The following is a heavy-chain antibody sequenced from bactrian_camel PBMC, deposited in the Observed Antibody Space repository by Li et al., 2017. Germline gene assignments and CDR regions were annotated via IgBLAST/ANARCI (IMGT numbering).Heavy chain of an antibody. CDR2: IDSNGAST. V-gene: IGHV3S40*01. D-gene: IGHD4*01. CDR3: AAAGWGCQTSAIMTLPY. CDR1: GFTFRNYY. J-gene: IGHJ4*01. Sequence: VQLVESGGGLVRPGGSLRLSCAASGFTFRNYYMSWVRQAPGKGLEWVSHIDSNGASTYYTDSVKGRFTISQDNAKNTVFLQMSSLKPEDTAMYYCAAAGWGCQTSAIMTLPYWGQGTQVTVS.